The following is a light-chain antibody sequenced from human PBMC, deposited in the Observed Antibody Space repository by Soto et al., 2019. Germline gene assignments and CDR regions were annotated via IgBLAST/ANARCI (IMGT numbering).Light chain of an antibody. J-gene: IGLJ1*01. CDR3: CSHAGRDTYV. CDR2: EAF. CDR1: SSDVGSDNV. V-gene: IGLV2-23*01. Sequence: QSALTQPASVSGSPGQSITISCTGTSSDVGSDNVVSWYQHYPGKAPQLIVYEAFKRPSGVSSRFSGSKSGNTASLTISGLQAEDEADYYCCSHAGRDTYVFGTGTKLTVL.